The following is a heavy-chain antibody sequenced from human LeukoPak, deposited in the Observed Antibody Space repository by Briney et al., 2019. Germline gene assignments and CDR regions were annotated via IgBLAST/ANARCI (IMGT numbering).Heavy chain of an antibody. Sequence: PGGSLRLSCTASKYTFSDYGMQWVRQAPGKGLEWVSHINSYGTTRDYADSVKGRFTISRDNAKNTLYLQMNSLRVEDAAVYYCVRSGDYGNWGDWGQGTLVTVSS. CDR1: KYTFSDYG. V-gene: IGHV3-74*01. CDR2: INSYGTTR. CDR3: VRSGDYGNWGD. J-gene: IGHJ4*02. D-gene: IGHD3-16*01.